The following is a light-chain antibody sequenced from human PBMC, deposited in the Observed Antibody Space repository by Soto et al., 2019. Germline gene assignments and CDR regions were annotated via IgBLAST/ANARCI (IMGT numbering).Light chain of an antibody. CDR3: QQYNNWPIT. CDR1: QSVSSS. CDR2: GAS. J-gene: IGKJ5*01. Sequence: EIVVSQSPATLSVSKGERATISCRASQSVSSSLAWYQQKPGQAPRLLIYGASTMATGIPARFSGSGSGTEFTLTISSLQSEDFAVYYCQQYNNWPITFGQGTRLDIK. V-gene: IGKV3-15*01.